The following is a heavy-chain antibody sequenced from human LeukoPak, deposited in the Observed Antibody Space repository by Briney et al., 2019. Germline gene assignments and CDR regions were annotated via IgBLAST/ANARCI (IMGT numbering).Heavy chain of an antibody. Sequence: ASVKVSCKASGYTFTSYAMHWVRQAPGQRLEWMGWINASNGNTKYSQKFQGRVTITRDTSASTAYMELSSLRSEDTAVYYCARGSITMVRRVISPLYYGMDVWGQGTTVTVSS. J-gene: IGHJ6*02. CDR1: GYTFTSYA. CDR3: ARGSITMVRRVISPLYYGMDV. V-gene: IGHV1-3*01. CDR2: INASNGNT. D-gene: IGHD3-10*01.